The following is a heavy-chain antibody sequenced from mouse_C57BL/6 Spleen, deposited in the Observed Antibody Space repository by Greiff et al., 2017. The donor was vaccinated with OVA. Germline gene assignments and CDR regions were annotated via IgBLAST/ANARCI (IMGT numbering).Heavy chain of an antibody. J-gene: IGHJ4*01. D-gene: IGHD1-1*01. CDR2: IDPENGDT. Sequence: VQLQQSGAELVRPGASVKLSCTASGFNIKDDYMHWVKQRPEQGLEWIGWIDPENGDTEYAPKFQGKATITADTSSNTAYLQLSSLPTEDTAVYYCTPAKRWDYWGQGTSVTVSS. CDR3: TPAKRWDY. CDR1: GFNIKDDY. V-gene: IGHV14-4*01.